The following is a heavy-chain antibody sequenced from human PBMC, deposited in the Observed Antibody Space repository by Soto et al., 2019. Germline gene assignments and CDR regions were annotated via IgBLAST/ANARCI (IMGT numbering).Heavy chain of an antibody. CDR3: AKRAGNIVVHYFDY. V-gene: IGHV3-23*01. Sequence: LRLSCAASGFTFSSYATSWVRQAPGKGLEWVSAISGSGGSTYYADSVKGRFTISRDNSKNTLYLQMNSLRAEDTAVYYCAKRAGNIVVHYFDYWGQGTLVTVSS. CDR2: ISGSGGST. D-gene: IGHD2-15*01. J-gene: IGHJ4*02. CDR1: GFTFSSYA.